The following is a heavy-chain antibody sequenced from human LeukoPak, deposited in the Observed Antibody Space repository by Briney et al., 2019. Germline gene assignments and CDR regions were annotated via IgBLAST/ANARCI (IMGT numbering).Heavy chain of an antibody. CDR2: IYYSGST. D-gene: IGHD2-21*01. CDR1: GGSISSYY. J-gene: IGHJ4*02. CDR3: ARSGGDHRYYFDY. V-gene: IGHV4-59*07. Sequence: PSDTLSLTCTVSGGSISSYYWSWIRQPPGKGLEWIGYIYYSGSTNYNPSLKSRVTISVDTSKNQFSLKLSSVSAAGTAVYYCARSGGDHRYYFDYWGQGTLVTVSS.